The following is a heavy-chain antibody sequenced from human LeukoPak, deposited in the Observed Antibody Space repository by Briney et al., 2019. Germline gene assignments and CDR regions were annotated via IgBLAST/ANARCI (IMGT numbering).Heavy chain of an antibody. Sequence: PGGSLRLSCAASGFTLSTYAMSWVRQAPGKGLEWVSVISGSGGDTYFADSVKGRFTISRDNSKNTLYLQMNSLRAEDTAVYYCAKAGLGRRYAFDIWGQGTMVTVSS. V-gene: IGHV3-23*01. CDR3: AKAGLGRRYAFDI. CDR1: GFTLSTYA. D-gene: IGHD1-1*01. CDR2: ISGSGGDT. J-gene: IGHJ3*02.